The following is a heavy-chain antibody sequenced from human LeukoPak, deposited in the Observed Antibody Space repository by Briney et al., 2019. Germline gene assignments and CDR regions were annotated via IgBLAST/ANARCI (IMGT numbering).Heavy chain of an antibody. V-gene: IGHV3-64D*06. CDR1: EFTFSSYA. Sequence: GGSLRLSCSASEFTFSSYAMHWVRQAPGKGLECVSAISSNGDSTYYADSMKGRFTISRDNSKNTLYLQMSSLRAEDTAVYYCAREGGGSYCFDYWGQGTLVTVSS. D-gene: IGHD1-26*01. CDR3: AREGGGSYCFDY. CDR2: ISSNGDST. J-gene: IGHJ4*02.